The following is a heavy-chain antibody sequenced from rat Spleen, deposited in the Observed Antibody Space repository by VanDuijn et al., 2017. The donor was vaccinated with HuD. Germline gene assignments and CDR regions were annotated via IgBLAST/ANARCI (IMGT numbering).Heavy chain of an antibody. CDR3: GKDMNYYSTYPFYVMGA. Sequence: EVQLVETGGGLVQPGESLKLSCVASGFTFSSYWMYWIRQAPGEGLEWLSSISPDGGSTYYPDSVKGRFTISRDNAENTEYLQMNSLRSEDTATYYCGKDMNYYSTYPFYVMGAWGQGASVTVSS. D-gene: IGHD1-2*01. CDR1: GFTFSSYW. J-gene: IGHJ4*01. CDR2: ISPDGGST. V-gene: IGHV5-58*01.